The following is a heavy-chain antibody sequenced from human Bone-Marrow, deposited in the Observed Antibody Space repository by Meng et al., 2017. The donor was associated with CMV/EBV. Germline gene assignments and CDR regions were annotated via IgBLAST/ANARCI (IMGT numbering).Heavy chain of an antibody. V-gene: IGHV3-11*01. Sequence: GGSLRLSCAVYGGSFSGYYWSWIRQPPGKGLEWVSYISSSGSTIYYADSVKGRFTISRDNAKNSLYLQMNSLRAEDTAVYYCASTLDQMATTVYFDYWGQGTLVTVSS. D-gene: IGHD5-24*01. CDR1: GGSFSGYY. CDR2: ISSSGSTI. J-gene: IGHJ4*02. CDR3: ASTLDQMATTVYFDY.